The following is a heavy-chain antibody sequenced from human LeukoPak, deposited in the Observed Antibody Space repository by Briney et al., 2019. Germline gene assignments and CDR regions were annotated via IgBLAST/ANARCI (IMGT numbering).Heavy chain of an antibody. V-gene: IGHV4-34*01. D-gene: IGHD5-24*01. CDR1: GGSFSGYY. CDR2: INHSGST. CDR3: ARGPSRDGYSNLPPAFDY. J-gene: IGHJ4*02. Sequence: PSETLSLTCAVYGGSFSGYYWSWIRQPPGKGLEWIGEINHSGSTNYNPSLKSRVTISVDTSKNQFSLKLSSVTAADTAVYYCARGPSRDGYSNLPPAFDYWGQGTLVTVSS.